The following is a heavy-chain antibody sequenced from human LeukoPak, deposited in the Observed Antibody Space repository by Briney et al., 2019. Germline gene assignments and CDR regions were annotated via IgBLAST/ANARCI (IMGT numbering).Heavy chain of an antibody. V-gene: IGHV4-34*01. J-gene: IGHJ4*02. D-gene: IGHD5-18*01. CDR1: GGSFSGYY. CDR3: ARASPGYSYAGVADY. CDR2: INHSGST. Sequence: PSETLSLTCAVYGGSFSGYYWSWIRQPPGKGLEWIGEINHSGSTNYNPSLKSRVTISVDTSKNQFSLKLSSVTAADTAVYYCARASPGYSYAGVADYWGQGTLVTVSS.